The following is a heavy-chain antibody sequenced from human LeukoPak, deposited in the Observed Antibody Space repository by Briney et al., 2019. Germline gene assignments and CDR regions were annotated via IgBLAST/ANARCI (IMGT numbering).Heavy chain of an antibody. D-gene: IGHD3-10*01. CDR3: ARGRYYYGSWYMDV. J-gene: IGHJ6*02. CDR2: ISGSGTVI. CDR1: EFTFSDYQ. Sequence: GGSLRLSCAASEFTFSDYQMNWIRQAPGKGLEWVSYISGSGTVIYSAASVKCPFPISRDNAKNSLYLQMNSLRAEDTAVYCCARGRYYYGSWYMDVWGQGTTVTVSS. V-gene: IGHV3-11*01.